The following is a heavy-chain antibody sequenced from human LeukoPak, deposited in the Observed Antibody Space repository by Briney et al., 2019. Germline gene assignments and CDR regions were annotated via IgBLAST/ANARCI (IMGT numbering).Heavy chain of an antibody. CDR3: ARTSHVTTNYFDY. CDR2: IYYSGST. Sequence: LRLSCTVSGGSISSGDYYWSWIRQPPGKGLEWIGYIYYSGSTYYNPSLKSRVTISVDTSKNQFSLKLSSVTAADTAVYYCARTSHVTTNYFDYWGQGTLVTVSS. V-gene: IGHV4-30-4*01. D-gene: IGHD4-17*01. CDR1: GGSISSGDYY. J-gene: IGHJ4*02.